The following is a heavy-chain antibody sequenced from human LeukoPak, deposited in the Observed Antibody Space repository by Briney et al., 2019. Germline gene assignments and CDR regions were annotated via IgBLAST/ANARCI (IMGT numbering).Heavy chain of an antibody. V-gene: IGHV3-48*01. D-gene: IGHD1-26*01. CDR2: ISSSSTI. CDR1: GFTFSSYS. J-gene: IGHJ4*02. CDR3: ARGRYSGTYYPDY. Sequence: GGSLRLSCAASGFTFSSYSMTWVRQAPGKGLEWVSYISSSSTIYYADSVKGRFTISRDNAQNSLFLHMNSLRAEDTAVYYCARGRYSGTYYPDYWGQGTLVTVSS.